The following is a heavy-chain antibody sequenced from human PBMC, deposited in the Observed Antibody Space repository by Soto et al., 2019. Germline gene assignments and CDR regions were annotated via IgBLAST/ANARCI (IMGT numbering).Heavy chain of an antibody. D-gene: IGHD2-15*01. J-gene: IGHJ4*02. Sequence: QVQLQESGPGLGKPSQTLSLTCTVSGGSISGGDYYWIWIRQPPGKGLEWIGYIYYSGSTYYNPSLKSRITISVDTSKNQFSLKLSSVTAADTAVYYCAREGCSGGSCYDYWGQGTLVTVSS. CDR1: GGSISGGDYY. CDR3: AREGCSGGSCYDY. V-gene: IGHV4-30-4*01. CDR2: IYYSGST.